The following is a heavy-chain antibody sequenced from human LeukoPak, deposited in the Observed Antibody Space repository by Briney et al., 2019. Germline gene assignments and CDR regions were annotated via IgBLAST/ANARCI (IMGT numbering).Heavy chain of an antibody. Sequence: PGGSLRLSCAASGFTFSSYAMSWVRQAPGKGLEWVSSISSSSSYIYYADSVKGRFTISRDNAKNSLYLQMNSLRAEDTAVYYCARVGRQLLWAAYWFDPWGQGTLVTVSS. CDR2: ISSSSSYI. J-gene: IGHJ5*02. CDR1: GFTFSSYA. V-gene: IGHV3-21*04. D-gene: IGHD2-2*01. CDR3: ARVGRQLLWAAYWFDP.